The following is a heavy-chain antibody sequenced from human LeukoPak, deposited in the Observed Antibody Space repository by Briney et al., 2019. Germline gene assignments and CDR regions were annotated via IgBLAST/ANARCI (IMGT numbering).Heavy chain of an antibody. Sequence: GGSLRLSCAASGFTFSTYALNWVRQAPGKGLEWVSYISSSSSYIYYADSVKGRFTISRDNAKNALYLQMNSLRAEDTAVYYCARVTLDYGDYELGYWGQGTLVTVSS. V-gene: IGHV3-21*01. CDR2: ISSSSSYI. D-gene: IGHD4-17*01. CDR1: GFTFSTYA. J-gene: IGHJ4*02. CDR3: ARVTLDYGDYELGY.